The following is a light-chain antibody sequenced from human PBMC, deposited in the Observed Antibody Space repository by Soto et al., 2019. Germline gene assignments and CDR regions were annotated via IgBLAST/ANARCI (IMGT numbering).Light chain of an antibody. CDR2: AAS. CDR1: QTIDTF. V-gene: IGKV1-39*01. Sequence: DIQMTQSPSSLSASVGDRVIITCRASQTIDTFLNWYQQKPGKAPKLLIYAASTLQSGVPSRFSGSGSGTEFTLTITTVQSEDFATYYCQHTYNIPLTFGQGTKVEIK. CDR3: QHTYNIPLT. J-gene: IGKJ1*01.